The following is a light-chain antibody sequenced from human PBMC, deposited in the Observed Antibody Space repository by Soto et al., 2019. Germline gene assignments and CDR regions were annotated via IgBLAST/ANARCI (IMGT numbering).Light chain of an antibody. CDR3: CSYAGNYNWV. V-gene: IGLV2-11*01. J-gene: IGLJ1*01. Sequence: QYALTQPRSVSGSPGQSVTISCTGASSDVGGYNYVSWYQHHPGKAPKFMIYDVSKRPSGVPDRFSGSKSGNTASLTISGLQAEDEADYFCCSYAGNYNWVFGTGTKVTVL. CDR1: SSDVGGYNY. CDR2: DVS.